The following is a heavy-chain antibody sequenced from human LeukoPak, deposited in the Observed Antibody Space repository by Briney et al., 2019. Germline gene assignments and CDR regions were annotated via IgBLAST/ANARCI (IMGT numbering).Heavy chain of an antibody. CDR1: GYTFTSYG. CDR2: ISAYNGNT. J-gene: IGHJ4*02. Sequence: ASVKVSCKASGYTFTSYGISWVRQAPGQGLEWMGWISAYNGNTNCAQKLQGRVTMTTDTSTSTAYMELRSLRSDDTAVYYCARDDASWELLRGSEFRGIDYWGQGTLVTVSS. V-gene: IGHV1-18*01. CDR3: ARDDASWELLRGSEFRGIDY. D-gene: IGHD1-26*01.